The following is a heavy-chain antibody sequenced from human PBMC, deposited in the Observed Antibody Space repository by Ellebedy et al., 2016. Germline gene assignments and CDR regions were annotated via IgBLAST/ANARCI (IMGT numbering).Heavy chain of an antibody. D-gene: IGHD1-1*01. CDR2: ISGSGTST. J-gene: IGHJ4*02. CDR1: GFTFSNYA. CDR3: TKGGSSTGHILHDY. Sequence: GESLKISXAASGFTFSNYAVSWVRQAPGKGLEWVSSISGSGTSTYYTDSVEGRFTISRDNSKNTLYLQMNSLGAEDTAIYYCTKGGSSTGHILHDYWGQGSQVTVSS. V-gene: IGHV3-23*01.